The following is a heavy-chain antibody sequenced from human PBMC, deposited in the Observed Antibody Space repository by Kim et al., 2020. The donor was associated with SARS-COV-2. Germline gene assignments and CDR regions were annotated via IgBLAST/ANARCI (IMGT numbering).Heavy chain of an antibody. CDR3: TTDRTFVSGSHYYYGMDV. Sequence: GGSLRLSCAASGFTFSNAWMSWVRQAPGKGLEWVGRIKSKTDGGTTDYAAPVKGRFTISRDDSKNTLYLQMNSLKTEDTAVYYCTTDRTFVSGSHYYYGMDVWGQGTTVTVSS. V-gene: IGHV3-15*01. D-gene: IGHD3-10*01. J-gene: IGHJ6*02. CDR1: GFTFSNAW. CDR2: IKSKTDGGTT.